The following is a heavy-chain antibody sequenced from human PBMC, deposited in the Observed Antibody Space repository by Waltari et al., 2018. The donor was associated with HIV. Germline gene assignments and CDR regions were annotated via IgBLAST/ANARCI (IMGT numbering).Heavy chain of an antibody. V-gene: IGHV3-9*01. CDR2: ISWNSGSI. CDR1: GFPFDAYA. CDR3: AKGQTLYWYFDL. J-gene: IGHJ2*01. Sequence: EVQLVESGGGLVQPGRSLRLSCAASGFPFDAYAMHWVRQAPGKGLEWVSGISWNSGSIGYADSVKGRFTISRDNAKNSLYLQMNSLRAEDTALYYCAKGQTLYWYFDLWGRGTLVTVSS.